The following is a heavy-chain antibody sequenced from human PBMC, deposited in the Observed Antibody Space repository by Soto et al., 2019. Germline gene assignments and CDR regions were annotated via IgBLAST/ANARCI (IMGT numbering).Heavy chain of an antibody. J-gene: IGHJ4*02. Sequence: PSETLSLTCTVSGVSINSRTYYWAWIRQPPGKGLEWIGTVSSGGTTYSNPSLKSRLTISVDTSKNQFSLNLNSVTAADTAVYYCARRRIKVYCSGGSCYSDYWGQGTLVTVSS. D-gene: IGHD2-15*01. CDR3: ARRRIKVYCSGGSCYSDY. CDR2: VSSGGTT. V-gene: IGHV4-39*01. CDR1: GVSINSRTYY.